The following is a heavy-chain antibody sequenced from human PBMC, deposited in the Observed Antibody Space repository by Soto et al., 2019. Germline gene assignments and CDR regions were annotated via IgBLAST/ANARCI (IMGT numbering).Heavy chain of an antibody. V-gene: IGHV1-8*01. J-gene: IGHJ5*02. Sequence: QVQLVQSGAEVKKPGASVKVSCKASGSTFTNYDINWVRQATGQGLEYLGWMNPNSGDTAYVQKFQGRVTMTWDTSITTAYMELRSLRSEGAAVYFCAGGVKYGAYSRWFDPWGQGTLVTVSS. D-gene: IGHD4-17*01. CDR2: MNPNSGDT. CDR1: GSTFTNYD. CDR3: AGGVKYGAYSRWFDP.